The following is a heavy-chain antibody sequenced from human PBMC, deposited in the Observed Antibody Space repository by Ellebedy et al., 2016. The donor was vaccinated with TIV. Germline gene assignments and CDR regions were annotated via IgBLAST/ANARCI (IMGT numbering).Heavy chain of an antibody. Sequence: GESLKISCAASGFTFDDYAMHWVRQAPGKGLEWVSLISGDADDRYYADSVRGRFTISRDNSINSLYLQMNSLRTEDTAFYFCAKDWRHSSASAIDYWGQGTLVTVSS. CDR3: AKDWRHSSASAIDY. CDR1: GFTFDDYA. CDR2: ISGDADDR. D-gene: IGHD3-22*01. J-gene: IGHJ4*02. V-gene: IGHV3-43*02.